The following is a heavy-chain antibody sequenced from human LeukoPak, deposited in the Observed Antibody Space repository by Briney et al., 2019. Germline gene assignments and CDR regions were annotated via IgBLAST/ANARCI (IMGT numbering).Heavy chain of an antibody. CDR2: ISYDGSNK. V-gene: IGHV3-30*18. D-gene: IGHD5-24*01. CDR3: ANLGPPGRDHYLES. J-gene: IGHJ4*02. Sequence: GGSLRLSCAASGFTFSSYGVHWVRQAPGKGLEWVAVISYDGSNKYYADSVKGRFTISRDNSRNTLYLQMNSLRAEDTAVYYCANLGPPGRDHYLESWGQGTLVTVSS. CDR1: GFTFSSYG.